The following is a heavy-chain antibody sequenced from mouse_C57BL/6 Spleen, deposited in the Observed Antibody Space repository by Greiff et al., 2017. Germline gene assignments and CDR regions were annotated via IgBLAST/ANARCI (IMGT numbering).Heavy chain of an antibody. D-gene: IGHD6-1*01. CDR3: ARRRLQTPYWYFDV. J-gene: IGHJ1*03. CDR2: IYPSDSET. V-gene: IGHV1-61*01. Sequence: QVQLQQPGAELVRPGSSVKLSCKASGYTFTIYWMDWVKQRPGQGLEWIGNIYPSDSETHYNQKFKDKATLTVDKSSSTAYMQLSSLTSEDSAVYYCARRRLQTPYWYFDVWGTGTTVTVSS. CDR1: GYTFTIYW.